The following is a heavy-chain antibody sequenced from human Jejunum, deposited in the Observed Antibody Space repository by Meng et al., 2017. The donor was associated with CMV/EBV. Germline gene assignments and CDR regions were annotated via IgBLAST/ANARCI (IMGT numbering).Heavy chain of an antibody. J-gene: IGHJ3*02. CDR3: ARETVAYCISSSCLDAFDI. CDR2: LYYGGQT. Sequence: SRESWAGTRQPPGKGLEWIGSLYYGGQTYYNPSLKSRVTISGDTSKIQFSLKLSSVTAADTAVYYCARETVAYCISSSCLDAFDIWGQGTMVTVSS. V-gene: IGHV4-39*07. CDR1: SRES. D-gene: IGHD2-2*01.